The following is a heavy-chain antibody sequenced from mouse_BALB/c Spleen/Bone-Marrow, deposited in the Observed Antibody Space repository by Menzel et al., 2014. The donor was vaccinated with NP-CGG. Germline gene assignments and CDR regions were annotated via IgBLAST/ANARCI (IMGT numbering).Heavy chain of an antibody. CDR2: INSNGGGT. D-gene: IGHD1-1*01. CDR1: GFTFSSYY. J-gene: IGHJ4*01. V-gene: IGHV5-6-2*01. CDR3: ARRFTTGVTTGAMDY. Sequence: EVQLVESGGGLVKLGGSLKLSCAASGFTFSSYYMSWVRQTPEKRLELVAAINSNGGGTYYPATVKGRFTISRDNAKNPLYLQMRSLRSEDTALYYCARRFTTGVTTGAMDYWGQGTSVTVSS.